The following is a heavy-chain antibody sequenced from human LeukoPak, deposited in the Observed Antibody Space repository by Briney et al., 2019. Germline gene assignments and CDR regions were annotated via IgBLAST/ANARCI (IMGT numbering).Heavy chain of an antibody. J-gene: IGHJ4*02. V-gene: IGHV3-7*01. CDR2: IKQDGSEK. CDR1: GFTFSNYW. CDR3: AGSYGD. Sequence: SGGSLRLSCAASGFTFSNYWMTWVRQAPGKGLEWVANIKQDGSEKYYVDSVKGRFTISRDNAKNSQYLQMNSLRAEDTAVYYCAGSYGDWGQGTLVTVSS. D-gene: IGHD4-17*01.